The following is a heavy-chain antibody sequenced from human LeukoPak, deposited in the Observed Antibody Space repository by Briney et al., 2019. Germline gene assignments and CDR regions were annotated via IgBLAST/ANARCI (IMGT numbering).Heavy chain of an antibody. CDR3: AIGDVYNDC. CDR1: GYTFSAYH. Sequence: ASVKVSCKASGYTFSAYHMSWVRQAPGQGLEWMGWINLNSGGTNYAQNFQGRVTMTRDTSISTAYMELSRLTSDDTAVYYCAIGDVYNDCWGQGTLVTVSS. CDR2: INLNSGGT. J-gene: IGHJ4*02. V-gene: IGHV1-2*02. D-gene: IGHD5-24*01.